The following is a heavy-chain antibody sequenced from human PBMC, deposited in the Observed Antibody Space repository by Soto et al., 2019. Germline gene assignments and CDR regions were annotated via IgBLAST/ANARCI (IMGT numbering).Heavy chain of an antibody. J-gene: IGHJ4*02. Sequence: QVQLVESGGGVVQTGRSLRLSCAASGFTFGSYGMHWVRQAPGKGLEWVAVIWYDGSNKYYADSVKGRFTISRNNSKNTLYLQMNSLRGEDTAVYYCARARIAAADHSDYWGQGALVIVS. CDR3: ARARIAAADHSDY. CDR1: GFTFGSYG. D-gene: IGHD6-13*01. CDR2: IWYDGSNK. V-gene: IGHV3-33*01.